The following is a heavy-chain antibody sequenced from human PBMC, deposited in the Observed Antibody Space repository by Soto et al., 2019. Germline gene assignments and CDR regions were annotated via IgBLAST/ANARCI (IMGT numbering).Heavy chain of an antibody. Sequence: SETLSLTCTVSGGSISSSSYYWGWIRQPPGKGLEWIGSIYYSGSTYYNPSLKSGVTISVDTSKNQFSLKLSSVTAADTAVYYCARQAAGLIAAAGPKPDYYYYGMAVWGQGTTVIVSS. D-gene: IGHD6-13*01. V-gene: IGHV4-39*01. J-gene: IGHJ6*02. CDR3: ARQAAGLIAAAGPKPDYYYYGMAV. CDR2: IYYSGST. CDR1: GGSISSSSYY.